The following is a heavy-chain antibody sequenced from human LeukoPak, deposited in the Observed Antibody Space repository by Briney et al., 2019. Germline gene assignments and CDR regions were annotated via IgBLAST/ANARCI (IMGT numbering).Heavy chain of an antibody. D-gene: IGHD3-22*01. CDR1: GYTFTGYY. V-gene: IGHV1-2*02. Sequence: ASVKVSCKASGYTFTGYYMHWVRQAPGQGLEWMGWINPNSGGTNYAQKFQGRVTMTRDTSISTAYMELSSLRSEDTAVYYCAREQDSSGYSSATYDYWGQGTLVTVSS. CDR3: AREQDSSGYSSATYDY. CDR2: INPNSGGT. J-gene: IGHJ4*02.